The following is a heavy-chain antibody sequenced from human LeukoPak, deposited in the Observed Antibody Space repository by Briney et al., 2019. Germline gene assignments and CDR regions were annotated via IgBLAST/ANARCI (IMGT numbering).Heavy chain of an antibody. J-gene: IGHJ4*02. CDR1: GFTFRSYV. D-gene: IGHD2-15*01. CDR3: ADITWTRGQSFDN. V-gene: IGHV3-23*01. Sequence: PGGSLRLSCAASGFTFRSYVMSWVRQAPGKGLEWVSVISGSGDTTYYADSVKGRFTVSRDNSKNTLYLQMNSLGADDTAVYYCADITWTRGQSFDNWGQGTLVTVSA. CDR2: ISGSGDTT.